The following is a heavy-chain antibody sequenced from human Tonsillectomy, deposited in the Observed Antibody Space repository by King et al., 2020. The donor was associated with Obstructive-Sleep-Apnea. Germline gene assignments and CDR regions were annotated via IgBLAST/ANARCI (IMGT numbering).Heavy chain of an antibody. CDR3: AREDSSGYYPDAFDI. Sequence: QLQESGPGLVKPSETLSLTCTVSGGSISSYYWSWIRQPPGKGLEWIGYIYYSGSTNYNPSLKSRVTISVATSKNQFSLKLGSVTAADTAVYYCAREDSSGYYPDAFDIWGQGTMVTVSS. CDR1: GGSISSYY. J-gene: IGHJ3*02. V-gene: IGHV4-59*01. CDR2: IYYSGST. D-gene: IGHD3-22*01.